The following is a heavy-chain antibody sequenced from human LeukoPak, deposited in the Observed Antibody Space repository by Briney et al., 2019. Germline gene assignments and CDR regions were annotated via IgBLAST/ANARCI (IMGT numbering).Heavy chain of an antibody. J-gene: IGHJ4*02. V-gene: IGHV3-33*01. CDR1: GFTFSSFG. D-gene: IGHD3-10*01. CDR2: IWYDGSKK. CDR3: ARPPGD. Sequence: GRSLKFSCAASGFTFSSFGVHWVRQAPGKGLEWVAVIWYDGSKKNYADSVRGRFTISRDNSKNTLYLQMNSLRAEDTGVYYCARPPGDWGQGTLVTVSS.